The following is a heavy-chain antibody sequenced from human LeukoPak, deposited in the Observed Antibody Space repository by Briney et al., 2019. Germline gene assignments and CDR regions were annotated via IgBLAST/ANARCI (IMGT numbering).Heavy chain of an antibody. D-gene: IGHD5-18*01. CDR1: GYTFTSYD. V-gene: IGHV1-8*01. J-gene: IGHJ4*02. CDR3: ARGWDTATFDY. CDR2: MNPNSGNT. Sequence: ASVKVSCKASGYTFTSYDINWLRQATGQGLEWMGWMNPNSGNTVYAQEFQGRVTMTRNTSISTAYMELSSLRSEDTAVYYCARGWDTATFDYWGQGTLVTVSS.